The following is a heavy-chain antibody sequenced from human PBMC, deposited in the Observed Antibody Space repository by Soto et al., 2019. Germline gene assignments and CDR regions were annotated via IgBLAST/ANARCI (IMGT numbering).Heavy chain of an antibody. CDR2: TGSGTGPG. CDR1: GGSLSTNP. V-gene: IGHV1-69*06. Sequence: ASVKVSCKASGGSLSTNPISWVRQAPGQGLEWMGGTGSGTGPGNHAQKFQGRHTVTADKSTSTVYMELSNLSSEDTAVYYCARRDSGGFYRFFDSWGQGTLVTVSS. CDR3: ARRDSGGFYRFFDS. D-gene: IGHD2-15*01. J-gene: IGHJ4*02.